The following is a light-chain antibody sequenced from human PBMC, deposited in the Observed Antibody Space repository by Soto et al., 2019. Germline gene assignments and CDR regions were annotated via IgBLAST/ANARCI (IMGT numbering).Light chain of an antibody. CDR2: DAS. J-gene: IGKJ4*01. Sequence: EVVLTQSPATLSLSPGERATLSCRASESIGNYLAWYQQKLGQAPKLLIYDASHRAIGIPGRFSGDGSGTDFTLTISGLEPEDFAVSYCQWRSDWPPRLTFGGGTKVEIK. CDR1: ESIGNY. V-gene: IGKV3-11*01. CDR3: QWRSDWPPRLT.